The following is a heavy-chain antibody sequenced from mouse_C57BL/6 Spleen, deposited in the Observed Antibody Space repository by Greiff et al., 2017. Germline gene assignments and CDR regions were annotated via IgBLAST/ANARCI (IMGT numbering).Heavy chain of an antibody. CDR1: GFAFSDYG. CDR3: ARHDYDYQFAD. J-gene: IGHJ3*01. V-gene: IGHV5-15*01. D-gene: IGHD2-4*01. CDR2: ISNLACSI. Sequence: EVKLMESGGGLVQPGGSLKLSCAASGFAFSDYGMAWVRQAPRKGPEWVAFISNLACSIYYADTVTGRFTISKENAKNTLYLEMSSLSSEDTAMYYCARHDYDYQFADWGQGTLVTVSA.